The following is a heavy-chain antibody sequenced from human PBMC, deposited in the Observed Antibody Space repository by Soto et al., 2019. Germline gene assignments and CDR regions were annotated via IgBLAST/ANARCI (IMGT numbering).Heavy chain of an antibody. D-gene: IGHD1-1*01. CDR1: GFTISSYA. V-gene: IGHV3-23*01. CDR3: AKDKPGTTSFDY. J-gene: IGHJ4*02. Sequence: QPGGSLRLSCAASGFTISSYAMSWVRQAPGKGLEWVSAISENGGKTYYADSVKGRFTISRDNSKNTLYLQMNSLRAEDTAVYYCAKDKPGTTSFDYWGQGTLVTVSS. CDR2: ISENGGKT.